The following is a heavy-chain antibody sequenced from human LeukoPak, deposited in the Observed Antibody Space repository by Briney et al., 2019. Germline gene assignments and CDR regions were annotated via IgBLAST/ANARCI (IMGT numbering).Heavy chain of an antibody. D-gene: IGHD6-19*01. V-gene: IGHV1-46*01. CDR3: ARDGSSGWCD. CDR2: INPSGGST. CDR1: GGTFSSYA. Sequence: ASVKVSCKASGGTFSSYATSWVRQAPGQGLEWMGIINPSGGSTSYAQKFQGRVTMTRDTSTSTVYMELSSLRSEDTAVYYCARDGSSGWCDWGQGTLVTVSS. J-gene: IGHJ4*02.